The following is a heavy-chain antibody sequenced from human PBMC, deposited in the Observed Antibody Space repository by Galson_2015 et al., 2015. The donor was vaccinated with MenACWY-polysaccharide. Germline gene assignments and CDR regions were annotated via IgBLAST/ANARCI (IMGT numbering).Heavy chain of an antibody. J-gene: IGHJ4*02. V-gene: IGHV3-7*01. Sequence: SLRLSCAVSGFTFSNYWMSWVRQAPGKGLEWVANIKQDGSDKYYADSVKGRFTISRDNAKNSLYLQMNSLRAEDTAVYYCARSFRWLGWFDYWDQGTLVTVSS. CDR3: ARSFRWLGWFDY. CDR1: GFTFSNYW. CDR2: IKQDGSDK. D-gene: IGHD5-24*01.